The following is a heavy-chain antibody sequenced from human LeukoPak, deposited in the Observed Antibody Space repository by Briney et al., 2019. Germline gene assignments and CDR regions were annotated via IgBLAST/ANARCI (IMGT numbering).Heavy chain of an antibody. J-gene: IGHJ4*02. Sequence: PGVSLRLSYAFSGFTFSSHAMSWVRQASAKGLEWVSVIRGSGGETYYADSVKGRFAISRDNSKNTLFLQMNSLRAEDTAIYYCAKEYSSSWRIFDYWGQGTRVTVSS. V-gene: IGHV3-23*01. CDR2: IRGSGGET. CDR3: AKEYSSSWRIFDY. D-gene: IGHD6-13*01. CDR1: GFTFSSHA.